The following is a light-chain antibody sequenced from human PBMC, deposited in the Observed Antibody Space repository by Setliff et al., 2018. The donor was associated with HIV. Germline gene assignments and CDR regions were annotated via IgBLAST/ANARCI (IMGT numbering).Light chain of an antibody. J-gene: IGLJ2*01. CDR2: DVR. CDR1: SGDVGGYNY. Sequence: QSALTQPASVSGSPGQSITISCTGTSGDVGGYNYVSWYQQRPGKVPKLMIYDVRNRLSGVSNRFSGSKSGNTASLTISGLQAEDEADYYCSSYTSSSTLVVFGGGTKVTV. CDR3: SSYTSSSTLVV. V-gene: IGLV2-14*03.